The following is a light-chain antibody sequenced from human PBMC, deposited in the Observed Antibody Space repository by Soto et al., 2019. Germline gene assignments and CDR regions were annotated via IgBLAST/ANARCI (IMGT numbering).Light chain of an antibody. Sequence: IQMTQSPSSLSASVGDRVTITCRASQTINNFLNWYQKQPGKAPKLLIYDASNLERGVPARFSGSGSGTDFSFTISSLQPEDIATYYCQQYENLPPTFGQGTRLEIK. J-gene: IGKJ5*01. CDR1: QTINNF. V-gene: IGKV1-33*01. CDR2: DAS. CDR3: QQYENLPPT.